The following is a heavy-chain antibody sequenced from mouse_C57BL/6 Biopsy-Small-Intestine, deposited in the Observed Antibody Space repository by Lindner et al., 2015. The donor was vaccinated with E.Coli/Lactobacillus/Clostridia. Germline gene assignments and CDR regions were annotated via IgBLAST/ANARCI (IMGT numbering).Heavy chain of an antibody. V-gene: IGHV5-17*01. D-gene: IGHD1-1*01. Sequence: VQLQESGGGIVKPGGSLKLSCAASGFTFSDFGMHWVRQSPEEGLGWVAYISGGSSSIYYADTVKGRFTISRDNAKNTLFLQMTSPRSEDTAMYYCASLYYYGSRYDDAKDYWGQGTSVTVSS. CDR2: ISGGSSSI. CDR3: ASLYYYGSRYDDAKDY. J-gene: IGHJ4*01. CDR1: GFTFSDFG.